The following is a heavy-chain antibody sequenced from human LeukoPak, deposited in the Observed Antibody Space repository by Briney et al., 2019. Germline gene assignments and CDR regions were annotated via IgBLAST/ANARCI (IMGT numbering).Heavy chain of an antibody. CDR1: GFTFSDYY. J-gene: IGHJ6*03. D-gene: IGHD3-16*02. CDR3: ATGRPTYSDYVWGNYRYNFFYYYMDV. Sequence: GGSLRLSCAASGFTFSDYYMSWIRQAPGKGLEWVGRIKSKSDGGTTDYAAPVKGRFSISRDDSKNTLFLQMNSLKTEDTAVYYCATGRPTYSDYVWGNYRYNFFYYYMDVWGKGTTVTVSS. CDR2: IKSKSDGGTT. V-gene: IGHV3-15*01.